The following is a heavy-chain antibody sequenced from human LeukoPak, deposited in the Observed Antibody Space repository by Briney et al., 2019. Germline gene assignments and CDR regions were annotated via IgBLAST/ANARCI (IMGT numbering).Heavy chain of an antibody. J-gene: IGHJ4*02. V-gene: IGHV1-69*06. CDR3: ARERCHYGSGSSTFRSFDY. CDR1: GGTFSSYA. Sequence: SVKVSCKASGGTFSSYAISWVRQATGQGLEWMGGIIPIFGTANYAQKFQGSVTITADKSTSTAYKELSSLRSEDTAVDYCARERCHYGSGSSTFRSFDYWGQGTLVTVSS. CDR2: IIPIFGTA. D-gene: IGHD3-10*01.